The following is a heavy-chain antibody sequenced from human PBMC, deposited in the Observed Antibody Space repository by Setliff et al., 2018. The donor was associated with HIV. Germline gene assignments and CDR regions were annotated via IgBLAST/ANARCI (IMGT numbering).Heavy chain of an antibody. CDR3: APIDPFPHDYSNSSFDY. D-gene: IGHD4-4*01. J-gene: IGHJ4*02. CDR2: IIPIFGTA. CDR1: GGTFSSYA. V-gene: IGHV1-69*13. Sequence: SVKVSCKASGGTFSSYAISWVRQAPGQGLEWMGGIIPIFGTANYAQKFQGRVTITADESTRTAYMELRSLRSEDTAVYYCAPIDPFPHDYSNSSFDYWGQGTLVTVSS.